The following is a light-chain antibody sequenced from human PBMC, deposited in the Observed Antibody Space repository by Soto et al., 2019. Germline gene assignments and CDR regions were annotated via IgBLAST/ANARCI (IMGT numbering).Light chain of an antibody. CDR3: SSYTSSSTLEV. CDR2: EVS. J-gene: IGLJ1*01. CDR1: SSDVGGYNY. Sequence: QSVLTQPASVSGSPGQSITISCTGTSSDVGGYNYVSWYQQHPGKAPKLMISEVSNRPSGVSNRFSGSKSGNTASLTISGLQAEDDADYYCSSYTSSSTLEVFGTGTKVIVL. V-gene: IGLV2-14*01.